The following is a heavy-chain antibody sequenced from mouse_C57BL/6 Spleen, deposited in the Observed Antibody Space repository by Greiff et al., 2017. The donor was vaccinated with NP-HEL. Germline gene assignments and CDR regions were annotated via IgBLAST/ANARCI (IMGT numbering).Heavy chain of an antibody. D-gene: IGHD2-3*01. CDR3: AKGGDDGYYFDY. Sequence: VQLQESGPGLVQPSQSLSITCTVSGFSLTSYGVHWVRQSPGKGLEWLGVIWRGGSTDYNAAFMSRLSITKDNSKSQVFCKMNSLQADDTAIYYCAKGGDDGYYFDYWGQGTTLTVSS. CDR1: GFSLTSYG. J-gene: IGHJ2*01. V-gene: IGHV2-5*01. CDR2: IWRGGST.